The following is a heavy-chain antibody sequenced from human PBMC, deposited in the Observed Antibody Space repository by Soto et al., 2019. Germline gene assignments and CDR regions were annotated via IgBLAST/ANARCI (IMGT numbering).Heavy chain of an antibody. V-gene: IGHV1-69*13. Sequence: SVKVSCKASGGTFSRYSISWVRQAPGQGLEWMGGIIPIFGTANYAQKFQGRVTITADESTSTAYMELSSLRSEDTAVYYCARDLYYSDSSGYSPWEYYFDSWGQGTLVTVSS. CDR2: IIPIFGTA. D-gene: IGHD3-22*01. J-gene: IGHJ4*02. CDR1: GGTFSRYS. CDR3: ARDLYYSDSSGYSPWEYYFDS.